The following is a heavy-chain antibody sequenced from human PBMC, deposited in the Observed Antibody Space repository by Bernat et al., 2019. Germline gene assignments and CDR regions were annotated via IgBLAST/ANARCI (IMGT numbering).Heavy chain of an antibody. CDR2: ISSSSSYI. V-gene: IGHV3-21*05. D-gene: IGHD4-17*01. J-gene: IGHJ6*03. Sequence: EVQLVESGGGLVKPGGSLRLSCAASGFTFSSYSMNWVRQAPGKGLEWVSYISSSSSYIYYADSVKGRFTISRDNAKNSLYLQMNSLRAEDTAVYYCARDGPPAPYGDYFYYYYYMDVWGKGTTVTVSS. CDR3: ARDGPPAPYGDYFYYYYYMDV. CDR1: GFTFSSYS.